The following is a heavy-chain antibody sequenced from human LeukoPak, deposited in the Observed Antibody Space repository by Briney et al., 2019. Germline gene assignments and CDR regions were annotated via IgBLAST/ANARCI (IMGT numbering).Heavy chain of an antibody. V-gene: IGHV4-39*07. CDR1: GGSISSSSYY. CDR3: ARDGPGGGQQLATGY. J-gene: IGHJ4*02. CDR2: IYYSGST. D-gene: IGHD6-13*01. Sequence: SETQSLTCTVSGGSISSSSYYWGWIRQPPGKGLEWIGSIYYSGSTYYNPSLKSRVTISVDTSKNQFSLKLSSVTAADTAVYYCARDGPGGGQQLATGYWGQGTLVTVSS.